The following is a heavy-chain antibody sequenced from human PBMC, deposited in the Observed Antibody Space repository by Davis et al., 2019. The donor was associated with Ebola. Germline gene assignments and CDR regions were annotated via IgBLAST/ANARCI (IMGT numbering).Heavy chain of an antibody. CDR1: GFTFSSYA. D-gene: IGHD3-22*01. CDR2: ISGSGGST. V-gene: IGHV3-23*01. Sequence: GESLKISCAASGFTFSSYAMSWVRQAPGKGLEWVSAISGSGGSTYYADSVKGRFTISRDNSKNTLYLQMNSLRVEDTAVYYCAKAGYYFDSSGYFDYWGQGTLVTVSS. J-gene: IGHJ4*02. CDR3: AKAGYYFDSSGYFDY.